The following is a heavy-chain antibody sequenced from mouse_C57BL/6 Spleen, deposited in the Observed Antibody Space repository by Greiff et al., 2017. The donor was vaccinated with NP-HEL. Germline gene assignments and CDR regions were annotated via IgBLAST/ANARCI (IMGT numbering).Heavy chain of an antibody. CDR3: ARDYYPDY. V-gene: IGHV5-4*01. D-gene: IGHD2-1*01. CDR2: ISDGGSYT. Sequence: EVQLVESGGGLVKPGGSLKLSCAASGFTFSSYAMSWVRQTPEKRLEWVATISDGGSYTYYPDNVKGRFTISRDNAKNNLYLQMSHLKSEDTAMYYCARDYYPDYWGQGITLTVSA. J-gene: IGHJ2*01. CDR1: GFTFSSYA.